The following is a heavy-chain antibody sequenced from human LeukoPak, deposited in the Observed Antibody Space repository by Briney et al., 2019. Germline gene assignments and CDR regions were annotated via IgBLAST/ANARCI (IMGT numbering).Heavy chain of an antibody. Sequence: PGGSLRLSCAASGFTCSSFAMSWVPQAPGKGREWGSAIGGSGGSTYYADSGKGRFTIARDNSKNTPYLQMNSLRAEDTAVYYCATAWELAGGQGSLVTASS. CDR1: GFTCSSFA. D-gene: IGHD1-26*01. CDR3: ATAWELA. CDR2: IGGSGGST. V-gene: IGHV3-23*01. J-gene: IGHJ4*02.